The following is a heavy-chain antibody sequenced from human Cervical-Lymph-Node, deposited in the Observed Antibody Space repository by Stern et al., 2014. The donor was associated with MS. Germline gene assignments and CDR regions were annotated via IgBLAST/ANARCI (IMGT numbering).Heavy chain of an antibody. CDR2: ISDSGVYT. V-gene: IGHV3-23*01. J-gene: IGHJ6*02. Sequence: EVQLLESGGGLVQPGGSLRLSCAASGFTFSTYALSWVRPAPGKGLEWVSSISDSGVYTYYADSVKGRFTISRDNSKSMLYLEMQSLRAEDTAVYHCAKDLGRGVVVVPLYGLDVWGQGTTVTVSS. CDR1: GFTFSTYA. CDR3: AKDLGRGVVVVPLYGLDV. D-gene: IGHD2-2*01.